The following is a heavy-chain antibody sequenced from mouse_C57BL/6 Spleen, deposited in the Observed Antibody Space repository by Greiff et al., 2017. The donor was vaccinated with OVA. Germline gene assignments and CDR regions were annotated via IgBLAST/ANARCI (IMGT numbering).Heavy chain of an antibody. CDR1: GFTLSSSA. D-gene: IGHD1-1*01. J-gene: IGHJ2*01. V-gene: IGHV5-4*01. CDR2: ISDGGSYT. Sequence: EVHLVESGGGLVKPGGSLKLSCAASGFTLSSSAMSWVCQTPDTRLEWVATISDGGSYTYHPDNVQGRFTISSDNATNNLYLLMSPLKSAATALSNCAEEDYRSSTYFDYWGQGTTLTVSS. CDR3: AEEDYRSSTYFDY.